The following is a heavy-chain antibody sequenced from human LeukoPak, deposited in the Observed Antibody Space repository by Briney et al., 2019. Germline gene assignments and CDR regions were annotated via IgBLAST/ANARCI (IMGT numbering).Heavy chain of an antibody. J-gene: IGHJ4*02. CDR1: GYTFTSYG. D-gene: IGHD1-1*01. CDR2: ISGHNGKT. CDR3: ARDSTSGTLPSDY. V-gene: IGHV1-18*01. Sequence: ASVKVSCKASGYTFTSYGVSWVRQAPGQGLEWMGWISGHNGKTDYAQKVLGRVTMTTDTSTSTAYMELRSLRSDDTAVYYCARDSTSGTLPSDYWGQGTLVTVSS.